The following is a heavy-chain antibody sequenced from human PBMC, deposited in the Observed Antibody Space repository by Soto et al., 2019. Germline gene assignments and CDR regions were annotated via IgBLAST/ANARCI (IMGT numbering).Heavy chain of an antibody. J-gene: IGHJ6*03. D-gene: IGHD5-12*01. CDR1: GDRFTDYY. Sequence: QVQLVQSGAEVKEPGASVTVSCRASGDRFTDYYMHWVRQAPGQGLEWMGWINPNSGVTKYAQKCQGGVNMTRDTSIRTVYVQLSRLRFDDTAIYYCARESGGATATLDYYYFYMDVWGTGTTVTVSS. CDR3: ARESGGATATLDYYYFYMDV. CDR2: INPNSGVT. V-gene: IGHV1-2*02.